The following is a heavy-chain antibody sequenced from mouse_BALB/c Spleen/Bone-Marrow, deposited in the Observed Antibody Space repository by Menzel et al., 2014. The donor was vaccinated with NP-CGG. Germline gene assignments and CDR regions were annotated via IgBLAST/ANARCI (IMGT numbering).Heavy chain of an antibody. Sequence: EVKLEESGGGLVQPGGSLRLSCATSGFTFTDYYMNWVRQPPGKALERLGFIRNKAYGYTTKYSASVKGRFTISRDNSQGILYLQMNSLRAEDSATYYCARDMGGILFDSWGQGTTLTVSS. V-gene: IGHV7-3*02. CDR3: ARDMGGILFDS. CDR1: GFTFTDYY. D-gene: IGHD4-1*01. CDR2: IRNKAYGYTT. J-gene: IGHJ2*01.